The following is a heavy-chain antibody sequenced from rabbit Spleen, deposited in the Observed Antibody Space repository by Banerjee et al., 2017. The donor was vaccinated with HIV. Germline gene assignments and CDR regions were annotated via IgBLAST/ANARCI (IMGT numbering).Heavy chain of an antibody. Sequence: QEQLEESGGGLVKPGGTLTLTCTASGVSFSDKHYMCWVRQAPGKGLEWIACIDSGSSGFTYFASWAKGRFTISKTSSTTVTLQMTRLTAADTATYFCARDSGTSFSSYGMDLWGPGTLVTVS. D-gene: IGHD8-1*01. CDR2: IDSGSSGFT. CDR1: GVSFSDKHY. J-gene: IGHJ6*01. CDR3: ARDSGTSFSSYGMDL. V-gene: IGHV1S45*01.